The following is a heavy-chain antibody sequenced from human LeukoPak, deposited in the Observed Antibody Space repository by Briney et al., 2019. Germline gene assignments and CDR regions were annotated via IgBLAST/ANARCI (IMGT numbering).Heavy chain of an antibody. Sequence: SETLSLACTVSGGSISTYYWNWIRQPPGKGLEWIGYIYYSGSTNYNPSLKSRVTISVDTSKNQFSLKLSSVTAADTAMYYCARDGSARYYFDYWGQGTLVTVSS. CDR2: IYYSGST. J-gene: IGHJ4*02. CDR3: ARDGSARYYFDY. V-gene: IGHV4-59*01. CDR1: GGSISTYY.